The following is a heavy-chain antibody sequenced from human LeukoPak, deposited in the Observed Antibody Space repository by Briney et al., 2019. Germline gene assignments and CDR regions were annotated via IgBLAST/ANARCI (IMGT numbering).Heavy chain of an antibody. CDR1: GFTFSSYS. D-gene: IGHD3-10*01. CDR3: ARETYYGSGSYSDFALDY. CDR2: ISYDGSNK. J-gene: IGHJ4*02. V-gene: IGHV3-30*03. Sequence: GGSLRLSCAASGFTFSSYSMNWVRQAPGKGLEWVAVISYDGSNKYYADSVKGRFTISRDNAKNSVYLQMDSLRAEDTAVYYCARETYYGSGSYSDFALDYWGQGTLVTVSS.